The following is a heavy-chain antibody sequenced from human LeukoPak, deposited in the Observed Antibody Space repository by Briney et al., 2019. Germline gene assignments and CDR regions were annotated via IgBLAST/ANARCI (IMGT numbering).Heavy chain of an antibody. V-gene: IGHV4-4*07. CDR2: IYSSGST. CDR3: ARGTTAAAGIFDC. D-gene: IGHD6-13*01. CDR1: GGSISSCY. J-gene: IGHJ4*02. Sequence: PSETLSLTCSVSGGSISSCYWSWVRQPAGKGLEWIGRIYSSGSTNYNPSLNSRVTMSVDTSNNQFSLRLTSVTAADTAVYYCARGTTAAAGIFDCWGQGTLVTVSS.